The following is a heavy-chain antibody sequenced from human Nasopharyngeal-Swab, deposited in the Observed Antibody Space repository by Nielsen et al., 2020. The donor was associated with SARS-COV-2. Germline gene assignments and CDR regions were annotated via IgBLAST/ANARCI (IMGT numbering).Heavy chain of an antibody. CDR3: AREMGLYYDILTGYYKPYGMDV. CDR2: IGTAGDT. CDR1: GFTFSSYD. V-gene: IGHV3-13*01. Sequence: GSLKISCAASGFTFSSYDMHWVRQATGKGLEWVSAIGTAGDTYYPGSVKGRFTISRENAKNSLYLQMNSLRAGDTAVYYCAREMGLYYDILTGYYKPYGMDVWGQGTTVTVSS. D-gene: IGHD3-9*01. J-gene: IGHJ6*02.